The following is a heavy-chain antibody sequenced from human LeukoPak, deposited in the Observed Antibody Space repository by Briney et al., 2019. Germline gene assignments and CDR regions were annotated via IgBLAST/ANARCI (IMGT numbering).Heavy chain of an antibody. CDR3: ARGPPYSITWSNWFDP. V-gene: IGHV4-59*12. D-gene: IGHD6-13*01. CDR1: GGSINNYY. J-gene: IGHJ5*02. Sequence: SETLSLTCTVSGGSINNYYWSWIRLPPGKGLEWIGEIHYSGSINYNPSLKSRVTISMDKSKNQFSLKLSSVTAADTAVYYCARGPPYSITWSNWFDPWGQGTLVIVSS. CDR2: IHYSGSI.